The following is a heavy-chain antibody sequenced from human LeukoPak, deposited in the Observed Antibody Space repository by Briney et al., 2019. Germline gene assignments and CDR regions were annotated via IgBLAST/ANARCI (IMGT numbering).Heavy chain of an antibody. CDR2: IYTSGST. Sequence: EPSETLSLTCSVSGGSISNYYWSWIRQSAGGGLEWIGRIYTSGSTNYNPSLKSRVTMSVDTSKNQFSLKLSSVTAADTAVYYCARASGWSKGALYYYYGMDVWGQGTTVTVSS. CDR1: GGSISNYY. D-gene: IGHD6-19*01. CDR3: ARASGWSKGALYYYYGMDV. V-gene: IGHV4-4*07. J-gene: IGHJ6*02.